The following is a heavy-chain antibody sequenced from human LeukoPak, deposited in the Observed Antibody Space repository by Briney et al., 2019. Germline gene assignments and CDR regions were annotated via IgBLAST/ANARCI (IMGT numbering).Heavy chain of an antibody. D-gene: IGHD2-21*02. CDR3: AKELREMLAYCGGVCYPPPIIDY. CDR1: GFTFSSYA. J-gene: IGHJ4*02. V-gene: IGHV3-23*01. Sequence: PGGSLRLSCAASGFTFSSYAMSWVRQAPGKGLEWVSTISGSGGSTYYADSVKGRFTISRDNSKNTLYLQMNSLRAEDTAVYYCAKELREMLAYCGGVCYPPPIIDYWGQGTLVTVSS. CDR2: ISGSGGST.